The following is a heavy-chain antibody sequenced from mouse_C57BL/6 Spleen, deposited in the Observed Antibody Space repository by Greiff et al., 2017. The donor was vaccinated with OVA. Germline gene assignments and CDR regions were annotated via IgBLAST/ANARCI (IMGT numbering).Heavy chain of an antibody. Sequence: QVQLKQPGAELVKPGASVKLSCKASGYTFTSYWMHWVKQRPGRGLEWIGRIDPNSGGTKYNEKFKSKATLTVDKPSSTAYMQLSSLTSEDSAVYYCARRGPYYSNSEFAYWGQGTLVTVSA. D-gene: IGHD2-5*01. V-gene: IGHV1-72*01. CDR3: ARRGPYYSNSEFAY. CDR1: GYTFTSYW. J-gene: IGHJ3*01. CDR2: IDPNSGGT.